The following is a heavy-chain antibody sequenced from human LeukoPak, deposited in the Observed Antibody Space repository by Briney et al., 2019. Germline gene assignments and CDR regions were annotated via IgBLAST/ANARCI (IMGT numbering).Heavy chain of an antibody. D-gene: IGHD3-22*01. CDR3: ARGGDYYDSSGYYSYYYYYMDV. J-gene: IGHJ6*03. Sequence: SETLSLTCTVSGGSISGYYWSWIRQPAGKGLEWIGRIYTSGSTNYNPSLKSRVTISVDTSKNQFSLKLSSVTAADTAVYYCARGGDYYDSSGYYSYYYYYMDVWGKGTTVTVSS. CDR2: IYTSGST. CDR1: GGSISGYY. V-gene: IGHV4-4*07.